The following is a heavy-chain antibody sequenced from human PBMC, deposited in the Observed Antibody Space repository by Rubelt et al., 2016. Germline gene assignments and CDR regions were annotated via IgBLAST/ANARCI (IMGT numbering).Heavy chain of an antibody. CDR1: GGSISSYY. CDR3: ASWSYYDFWSGPYGMDV. Sequence: QVQLQESGPGLVKPSETLSLTCTVSGGSISSYYWSWIRQPPGKGLEWIGYIYYSGSTNYNPSLKSRVTISVDTSNNQFSLKLSSVTAADTAVYYCASWSYYDFWSGPYGMDVWGQGTTVTVSS. V-gene: IGHV4-59*12. CDR2: IYYSGST. D-gene: IGHD3-3*01. J-gene: IGHJ6*02.